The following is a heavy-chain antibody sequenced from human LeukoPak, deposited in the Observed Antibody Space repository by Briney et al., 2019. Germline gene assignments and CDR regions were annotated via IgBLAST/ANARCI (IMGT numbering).Heavy chain of an antibody. CDR3: ARLSYYYYMDV. Sequence: SLRLSCATTGFTVSSNYMSWVRQAPGKGLQWVSVIYSGGSTYYAGSVKGRFTISRDNSKNTLYLQMNSLRAEDTAVYYCARLSYYYYMDVWGKGTTVTVSS. J-gene: IGHJ6*03. CDR2: IYSGGST. V-gene: IGHV3-53*01. CDR1: GFTVSSNY.